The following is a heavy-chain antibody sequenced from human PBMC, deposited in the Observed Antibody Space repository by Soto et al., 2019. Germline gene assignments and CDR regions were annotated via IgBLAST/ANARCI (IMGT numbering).Heavy chain of an antibody. J-gene: IGHJ5*02. CDR2: ISAYNGNT. D-gene: IGHD2-15*01. CDR1: GYTFTSYG. V-gene: IGHV1-18*01. Sequence: AAVKDSCKASGYTFTSYGISWVRQAPGQGLEWMGWISAYNGNTNYAQKLQGRVTMTTDTSTSTAYMELRSLRSDDTAVYCCARVYWNWFDPWGQGTLVTVSS. CDR3: ARVYWNWFDP.